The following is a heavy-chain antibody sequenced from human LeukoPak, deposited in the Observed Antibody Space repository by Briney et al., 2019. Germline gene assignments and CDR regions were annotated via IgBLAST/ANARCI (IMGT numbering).Heavy chain of an antibody. CDR1: GFTFSAYC. CDR3: ARDLPDYDGSSGDAY. D-gene: IGHD3-22*01. Sequence: GGSLRLSCAASGFTFSAYCMNWVRQAPGKGLEWVSYISSGSSAKYYADSVQGRFTISRDNAKNSLYLHMNSLRDEDTAVYYCARDLPDYDGSSGDAYWGQGTLVTVSS. J-gene: IGHJ4*02. CDR2: ISSGSSAK. V-gene: IGHV3-48*02.